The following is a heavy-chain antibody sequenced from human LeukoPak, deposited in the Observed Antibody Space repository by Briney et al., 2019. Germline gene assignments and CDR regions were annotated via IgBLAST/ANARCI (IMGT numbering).Heavy chain of an antibody. CDR1: GGSISSGGYY. J-gene: IGHJ5*01. Sequence: SETLSLTCTVSGGSISSGGYYWSWIRQPAGKGLEWIGRIYTSGTTDYNPSLRSRVTISVDTSKNQFSLKLSSVTAADTAVYYCAREYDSWGQGTLVTVSS. V-gene: IGHV4-61*02. CDR2: IYTSGTT. CDR3: AREYDS.